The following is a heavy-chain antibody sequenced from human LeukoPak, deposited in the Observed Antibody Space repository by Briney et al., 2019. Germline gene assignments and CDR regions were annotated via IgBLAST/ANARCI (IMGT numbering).Heavy chain of an antibody. V-gene: IGHV1-69*13. CDR3: AREVLMVYEVRWFDP. J-gene: IGHJ5*02. Sequence: SVKVSCKASGGTFSSYAISWVRQTPGQGLEWMGGIIPIFGTANYAQKFQGRVTITADESTSTAYMELSSLRSEDTAVYYCAREVLMVYEVRWFDPWGQGTLVTVSS. D-gene: IGHD2-8*01. CDR2: IIPIFGTA. CDR1: GGTFSSYA.